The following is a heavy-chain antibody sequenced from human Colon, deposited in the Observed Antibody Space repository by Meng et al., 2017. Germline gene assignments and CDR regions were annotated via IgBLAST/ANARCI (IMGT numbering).Heavy chain of an antibody. D-gene: IGHD1-26*01. V-gene: IGHV4-4*02. CDR2: FSHSGTT. J-gene: IGHJ4*02. CDR1: SGSISSSDW. CDR3: ARNGKWGFDY. Sequence: QLQESCPDLVKPSGTLSLTCAVSSGSISSSDWWSWVRLSPGKGLEWIGEFSHSGTTNYSPSLKSRSTISVDKSKSQFSLKLSSVTAADTAVYYCARNGKWGFDYWGQGTLVTVSS.